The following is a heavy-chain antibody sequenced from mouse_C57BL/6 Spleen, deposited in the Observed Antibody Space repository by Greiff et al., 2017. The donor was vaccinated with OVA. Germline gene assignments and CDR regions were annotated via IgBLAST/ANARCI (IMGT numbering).Heavy chain of an antibody. CDR3: ARFLVTAGPLYYCDY. D-gene: IGHD2-13*01. CDR1: GFTFTAYY. J-gene: IGHJ2*01. Sequence: EVQVVESGGGLVQPGGSLSLSCAASGFTFTAYYMSWVRQPPGKALEWLGFIRNKANGYTTEYSASVKGRFTISRDNSQSILYLQMKALRAEDSATYYCARFLVTAGPLYYCDYWGQGTTLTVSS. CDR2: IRNKANGYTT. V-gene: IGHV7-3*01.